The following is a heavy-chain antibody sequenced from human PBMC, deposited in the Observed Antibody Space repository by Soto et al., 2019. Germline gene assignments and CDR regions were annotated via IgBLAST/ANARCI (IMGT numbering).Heavy chain of an antibody. CDR2: IIPIFGTA. Sequence: GASVKVSCKASGGTFSSYAISWVRQAPGQGLEWMGGIIPIFGTANYAQKFQGRVTITADKSTSTAYMELSSLRSEDTAVYYCATPDSSSWYGGYGMDVWGQGTTVTVS. CDR1: GGTFSSYA. V-gene: IGHV1-69*06. J-gene: IGHJ6*02. D-gene: IGHD6-13*01. CDR3: ATPDSSSWYGGYGMDV.